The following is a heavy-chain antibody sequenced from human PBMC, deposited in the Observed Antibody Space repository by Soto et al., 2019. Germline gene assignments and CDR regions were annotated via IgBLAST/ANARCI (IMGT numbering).Heavy chain of an antibody. CDR1: GFTFSSYD. V-gene: IGHV3-13*01. Sequence: PGGSLRLSCAASGFTFSSYDMHWVRQATGKGLEWVSAIGTAGDTYYPGSVKGRFTISRENAKNSLYLQMNSLRAEDTAVYYCARNVLPRTLAVAGMDPWFDPWGQGTLVTVSS. CDR3: ARNVLPRTLAVAGMDPWFDP. J-gene: IGHJ5*02. D-gene: IGHD6-19*01. CDR2: IGTAGDT.